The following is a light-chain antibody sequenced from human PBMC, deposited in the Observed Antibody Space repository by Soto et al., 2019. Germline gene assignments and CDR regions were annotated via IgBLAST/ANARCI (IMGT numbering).Light chain of an antibody. Sequence: EIVLTQSPATRSLSPGERATLSCRASQSVSSYLAWYQQKPGQAPRLLIYDASNRATGIPARFSGSGSGTDFTLTISSLEPEDFAVYYCQQRSNWPPLTFGQGTRLEIK. J-gene: IGKJ5*01. V-gene: IGKV3-11*01. CDR1: QSVSSY. CDR2: DAS. CDR3: QQRSNWPPLT.